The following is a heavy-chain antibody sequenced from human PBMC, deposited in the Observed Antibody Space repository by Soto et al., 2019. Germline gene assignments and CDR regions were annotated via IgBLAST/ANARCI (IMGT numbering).Heavy chain of an antibody. CDR2: IRSSGSST. J-gene: IGHJ5*02. CDR3: AKDVRAIGGPENYGWFDP. V-gene: IGHV3-21*04. CDR1: GFTFSSDW. Sequence: GGSLRLSCAASGFTFSSDWMHWVRQAPGKGLVWVSSIRSSGSSTYYADSVKGRFTISRDNSKNTLFLQMNGLRVEDTAVYYCAKDVRAIGGPENYGWFDPWGQGTLVTVSS. D-gene: IGHD3-10*02.